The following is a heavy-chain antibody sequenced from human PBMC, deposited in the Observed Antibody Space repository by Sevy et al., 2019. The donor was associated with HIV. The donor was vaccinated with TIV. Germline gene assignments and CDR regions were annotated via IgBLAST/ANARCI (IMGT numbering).Heavy chain of an antibody. V-gene: IGHV3-49*03. CDR1: GFTFGDYA. CDR2: IRSKGYGGTT. Sequence: GGSLRLSCTASGFTFGDYAVSWFRQAPGKGLEWVGFIRSKGYGGTTEYAASVKGRFTISRDDSKGIAYLQMNSLKIEDKARYYCARGGEGSGKGDDWGQGTLVTVSS. D-gene: IGHD2-15*01. CDR3: ARGGEGSGKGDD. J-gene: IGHJ4*02.